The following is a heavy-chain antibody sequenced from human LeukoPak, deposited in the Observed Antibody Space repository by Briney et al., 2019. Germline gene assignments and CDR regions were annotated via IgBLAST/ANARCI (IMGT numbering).Heavy chain of an antibody. CDR3: ARDLITVTKGFDI. CDR2: ISYIGST. J-gene: IGHJ3*02. V-gene: IGHV4-59*11. CDR1: TDSFSSHY. D-gene: IGHD4-17*01. Sequence: SETLSLTCAVSTDSFSSHYWSWIRQPPGKELEWIGYISYIGSTNYNPSLKSRVTISIDTSKNQFSLKLRSVTAAATAVYYCARDLITVTKGFDIWGQGTMVSVSS.